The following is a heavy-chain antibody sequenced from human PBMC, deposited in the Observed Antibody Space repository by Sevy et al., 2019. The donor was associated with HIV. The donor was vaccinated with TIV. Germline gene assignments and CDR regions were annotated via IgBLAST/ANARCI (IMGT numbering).Heavy chain of an antibody. CDR2: VYYTGST. J-gene: IGHJ3*02. Sequence: SETLSLICSVSGVSISSYGYYWGWVRQPPEEGLEWIGSVYYTGSTYYNPSLKTRVSICVATSKNRFSVRLDSVTAADTAVYYCARHRVFSHLDAFDIWGQGTMVTVSS. V-gene: IGHV4-39*01. CDR3: ARHRVFSHLDAFDI. CDR1: GVSISSYGYY.